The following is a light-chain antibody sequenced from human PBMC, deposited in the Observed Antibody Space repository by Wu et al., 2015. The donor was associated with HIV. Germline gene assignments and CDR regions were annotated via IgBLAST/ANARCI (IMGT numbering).Light chain of an antibody. J-gene: IGKJ2*01. CDR1: QNINVW. V-gene: IGKV1-5*03. CDR3: QQYDSYPYT. Sequence: DTQMTQSPSTLSASVGDSVTIACRASQNINVWLAWYQQEPGKAPKLLIHKASSLQSAVSSRFSGSGSGTEFTLTINSLQPDDLGTYFCQQYDSYPYTFGQGTKLEI. CDR2: KAS.